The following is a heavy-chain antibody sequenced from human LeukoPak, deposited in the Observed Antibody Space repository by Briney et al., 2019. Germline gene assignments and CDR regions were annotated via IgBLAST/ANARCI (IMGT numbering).Heavy chain of an antibody. CDR2: ISGSGGST. CDR1: GFTFSTYA. V-gene: IGHV3-23*01. Sequence: GGSLRLSCAASGFTFSTYAVNWVRQAPGKGLEWVSAISGSGGSTYYADSVKGRFTISRDNAKNSLYLQMNSLRAEDTAVYYCAGSGYSYGYWYYFDYWGQGTLVTVSS. CDR3: AGSGYSYGYWYYFDY. J-gene: IGHJ4*02. D-gene: IGHD5-18*01.